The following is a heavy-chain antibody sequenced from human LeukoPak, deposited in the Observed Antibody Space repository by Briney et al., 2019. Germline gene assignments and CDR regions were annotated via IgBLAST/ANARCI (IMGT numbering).Heavy chain of an antibody. CDR3: AREGYASGWNDY. Sequence: SETLSLTCTVSGGSITSYHYSWIRQPPGKGLEWIGYIYYSGSTNYNPSLKSRVTISVDTSKNQFSLKLRSVTAADTAVYYCAREGYASGWNDYWGQGTLVTVSS. J-gene: IGHJ4*02. CDR2: IYYSGST. D-gene: IGHD6-19*01. CDR1: GGSITSYH. V-gene: IGHV4-59*01.